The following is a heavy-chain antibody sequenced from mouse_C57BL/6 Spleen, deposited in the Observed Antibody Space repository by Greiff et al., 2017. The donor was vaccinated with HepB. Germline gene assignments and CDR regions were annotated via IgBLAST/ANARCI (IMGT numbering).Heavy chain of an antibody. Sequence: EVQLQQSGPELVKPGASVKISCKASGYSFTGYYMNWVKQSPEKSLEWIGEINPSTGGTTYNQKFKAKATLTVDKSSSTAYMQLKSLTSEDSAVYYCAIYYDYPWFASWGQGTLVTVSA. D-gene: IGHD2-4*01. J-gene: IGHJ3*01. CDR3: AIYYDYPWFAS. V-gene: IGHV1-42*01. CDR1: GYSFTGYY. CDR2: INPSTGGT.